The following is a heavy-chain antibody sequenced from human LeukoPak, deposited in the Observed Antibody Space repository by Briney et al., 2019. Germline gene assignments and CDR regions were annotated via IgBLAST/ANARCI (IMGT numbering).Heavy chain of an antibody. CDR2: ISSSSNYI. Sequence: PGGSLRLSCVASGFTFSSYSMNWVRQAPGKGLEWVSSISSSSNYIYYADSVKGRFTISRDNAKNSLYLQMNSLRAEDTAVYFCARDIVVGGTRFDPCGQGTLVTVSS. J-gene: IGHJ5*02. CDR3: ARDIVVGGTRFDP. D-gene: IGHD1-26*01. CDR1: GFTFSSYS. V-gene: IGHV3-21*01.